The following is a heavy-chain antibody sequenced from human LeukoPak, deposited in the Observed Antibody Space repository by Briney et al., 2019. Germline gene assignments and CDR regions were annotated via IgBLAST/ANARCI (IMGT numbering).Heavy chain of an antibody. CDR3: AAEVISSDNWFDP. V-gene: IGHV1-58*02. D-gene: IGHD3-22*01. CDR2: IVVGSGNT. J-gene: IGHJ5*02. Sequence: GASVKVSCKASGFTFTSSAMQWVRQARGQRLVWIGWIVVGSGNTNYAQKFQERVTIARDMSTSTAYMELSSLRSEDTAAYYCAAEVISSDNWFDPWGQGTLVTVSS. CDR1: GFTFTSSA.